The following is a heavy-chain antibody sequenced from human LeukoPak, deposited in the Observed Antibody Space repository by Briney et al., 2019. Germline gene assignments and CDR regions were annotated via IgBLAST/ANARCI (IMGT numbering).Heavy chain of an antibody. Sequence: VASVKVSCKASGYTFTSYGISWVRQAPGQGLEWMGWISAYNGNTNYAQKLQGRVTMTTDTSTSTAYMELRSLRSDDTAVYYCARDRTYYGSGSPYSDYWGQGTLVTVSS. CDR2: ISAYNGNT. CDR1: GYTFTSYG. V-gene: IGHV1-18*01. CDR3: ARDRTYYGSGSPYSDY. D-gene: IGHD3-10*01. J-gene: IGHJ4*02.